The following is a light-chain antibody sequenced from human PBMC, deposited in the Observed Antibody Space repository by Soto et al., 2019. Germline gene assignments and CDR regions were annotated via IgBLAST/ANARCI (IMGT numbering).Light chain of an antibody. Sequence: QSALTQPASVSGSPGQSITISCTGTSSDVGGYNYVSWYQQHPGKAPKLMIYEVSHRPSGVSNRFSGSKSGDTASLTISGLQAEDEADYYCSSYTSSSTPVVFGGGTQLTVL. CDR3: SSYTSSSTPVV. J-gene: IGLJ2*01. CDR1: SSDVGGYNY. CDR2: EVS. V-gene: IGLV2-14*01.